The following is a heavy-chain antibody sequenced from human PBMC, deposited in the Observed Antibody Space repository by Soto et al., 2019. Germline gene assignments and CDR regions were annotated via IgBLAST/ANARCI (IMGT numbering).Heavy chain of an antibody. CDR3: AEDLTVDTAKVGGTFDI. CDR1: GFTFSSHS. CDR2: ISRSSDNI. D-gene: IGHD5-18*01. J-gene: IGHJ3*02. Sequence: WGFLRLPWAASGFTFSSHSMSWVSQAPGKGLEWVSAISRSSDNILYADSVKGRFICCGDTAKNVLYLQMNRMRAGETAFYYFAEDLTVDTAKVGGTFDIRGKGTMVTVSS. V-gene: IGHV3-23*01.